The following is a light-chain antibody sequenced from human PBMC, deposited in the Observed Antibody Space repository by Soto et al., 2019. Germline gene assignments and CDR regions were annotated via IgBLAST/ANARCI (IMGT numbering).Light chain of an antibody. Sequence: QSALTQPASVSGSPGQSITISCTGTSSDVGGYNYVSWYQQHPGKAPKLMIYDVSNRPSGVSNRFSGSKSGNTASLTISGLQAEDEADYYCSSYTSSRLVVFGGGTKVPS. J-gene: IGLJ2*01. CDR1: SSDVGGYNY. V-gene: IGLV2-14*01. CDR2: DVS. CDR3: SSYTSSRLVV.